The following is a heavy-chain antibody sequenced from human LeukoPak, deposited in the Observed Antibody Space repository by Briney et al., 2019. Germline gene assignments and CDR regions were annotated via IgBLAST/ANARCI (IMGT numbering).Heavy chain of an antibody. Sequence: GGSLRLSCAASGFTFSSYWMSWVRQAPGKGLEWVANIKQDGSEKYYVDSVKGRFTISRDNAKNSLYLQMNSLRAEDTAVYYCASLRSRDYDFWSGYFSGTLVYWGQGTLVTVSS. CDR1: GFTFSSYW. CDR3: ASLRSRDYDFWSGYFSGTLVY. D-gene: IGHD3-3*01. CDR2: IKQDGSEK. J-gene: IGHJ4*02. V-gene: IGHV3-7*01.